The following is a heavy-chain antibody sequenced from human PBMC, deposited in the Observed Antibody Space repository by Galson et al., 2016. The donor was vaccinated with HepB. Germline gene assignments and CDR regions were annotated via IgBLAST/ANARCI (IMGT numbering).Heavy chain of an antibody. V-gene: IGHV3-48*01. CDR3: ARDSGITGADDY. J-gene: IGHJ4*02. CDR1: GFIFSAYS. CDR2: IYRIGLTT. D-gene: IGHD1-14*01. Sequence: SLRLSCEASGFIFSAYSMTWVRQAPGKGLEWVSYIYRIGLTTYYADSVKGRFTISRDDAKNSLYLQMNSLRAEDTALYYCARDSGITGADDYWGQETLVTVSS.